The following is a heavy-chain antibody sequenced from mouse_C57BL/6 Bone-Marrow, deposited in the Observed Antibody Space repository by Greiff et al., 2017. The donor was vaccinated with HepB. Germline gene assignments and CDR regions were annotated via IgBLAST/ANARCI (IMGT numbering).Heavy chain of an antibody. CDR1: GFTFSDYY. D-gene: IGHD2-12*01. V-gene: IGHV5-12*01. Sequence: EVKLVESGGGLVQPGGSLKLSCAASGFTFSDYYMYWVRQTPEQRLEWVAYISNGGGSTYYPDTVKGRFTISRDNAKNTLYLQMSRLKSEDTAMYYCARGSYRGYYAMDYWGQGTSVTVSS. J-gene: IGHJ4*01. CDR3: ARGSYRGYYAMDY. CDR2: ISNGGGST.